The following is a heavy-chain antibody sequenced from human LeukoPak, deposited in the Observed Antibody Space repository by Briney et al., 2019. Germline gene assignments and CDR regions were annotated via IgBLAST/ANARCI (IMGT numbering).Heavy chain of an antibody. CDR1: GYTFTSYD. J-gene: IGHJ4*02. V-gene: IGHV1-8*03. CDR2: MNPNSGNT. Sequence: GAAVKVSCKAAGYTFTSYDINWVRQASGQGLEWMGWMNPNSGNTGYAQKFQGRVTITRNTSISTAYMELSSLRSEDTAVYYCARHGGQRFLEWLLPLTPFDYWGQGTLVTVSS. CDR3: ARHGGQRFLEWLLPLTPFDY. D-gene: IGHD3-3*01.